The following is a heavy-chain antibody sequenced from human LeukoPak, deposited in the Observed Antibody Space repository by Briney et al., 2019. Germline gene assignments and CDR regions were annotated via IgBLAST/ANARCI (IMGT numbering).Heavy chain of an antibody. Sequence: PSETLSLTCTVSGGSIGSYYWSWIRQPPGKGLEWIGYIYYSGSTNYNPSLKSRVTISVDTSKNQFSLKLSSVTAADTAVYYCARAAHYDFWSGYPYNWFDPWGQGTLVTVSS. CDR2: IYYSGST. V-gene: IGHV4-59*01. D-gene: IGHD3-3*01. J-gene: IGHJ5*02. CDR1: GGSIGSYY. CDR3: ARAAHYDFWSGYPYNWFDP.